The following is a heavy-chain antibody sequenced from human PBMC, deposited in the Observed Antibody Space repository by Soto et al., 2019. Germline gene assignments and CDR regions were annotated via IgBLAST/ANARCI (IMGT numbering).Heavy chain of an antibody. V-gene: IGHV4-30-4*01. J-gene: IGHJ6*02. D-gene: IGHD3-10*01. CDR1: GGSINSGDYY. CDR3: ARDRYYGSGTYYNFYSGMDA. CDR2: IFHSGST. Sequence: PSETLSLTCTVSGGSINSGDYYWTWVRQPPGKGLEWIGNIFHSGSTYYTPSLQSRVTISLDTSKNHFSLKLSSVTPADTAVYYCARDRYYGSGTYYNFYSGMDAWGQGTTVT.